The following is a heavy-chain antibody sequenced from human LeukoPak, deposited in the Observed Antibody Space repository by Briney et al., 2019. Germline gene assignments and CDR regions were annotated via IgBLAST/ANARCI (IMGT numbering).Heavy chain of an antibody. Sequence: AASVKVSCKASGGTFSSYAISWVRQAPGQGLEWMGGIIPIFGTANYAQKFQGRVTITADESTSTAYMELSSLRSEDTAVYYCARGRTGQWLAFDYWGQGPLVTVSS. J-gene: IGHJ4*02. CDR2: IIPIFGTA. V-gene: IGHV1-69*13. CDR3: ARGRTGQWLAFDY. CDR1: GGTFSSYA. D-gene: IGHD6-19*01.